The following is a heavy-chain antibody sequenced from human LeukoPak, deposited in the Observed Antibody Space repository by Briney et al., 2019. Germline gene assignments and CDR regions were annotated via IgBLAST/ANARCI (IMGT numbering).Heavy chain of an antibody. CDR3: ARGGDDFWSGYLDYYYMDV. CDR2: IIPIFGTA. CDR1: GGTFSSYA. V-gene: IGHV1-69*05. Sequence: SVKVSCKASGGTFSSYAISWVRQAPGQGLEWMGGIIPIFGTANYAQKFQGRVTITTDESTSTAYMELSSLRSEDTAVYYCARGGDDFWSGYLDYYYMDVWGKGTTVTVSS. D-gene: IGHD3-3*01. J-gene: IGHJ6*03.